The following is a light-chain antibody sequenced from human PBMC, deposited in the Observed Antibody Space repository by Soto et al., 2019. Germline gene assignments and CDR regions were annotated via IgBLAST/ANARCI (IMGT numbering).Light chain of an antibody. CDR1: QGINNW. CDR3: QQANSSPPS. Sequence: DIQMTQSPSSVSASVGDRVTITCRASQGINNWLAWYQQKPGKAPKLLIYTTSSLQSGVPSRFSGSGSGTDSLPPISTLQPEVLATYYCQQANSSPPSFGGGTRGEIK. J-gene: IGKJ4*01. CDR2: TTS. V-gene: IGKV1D-12*01.